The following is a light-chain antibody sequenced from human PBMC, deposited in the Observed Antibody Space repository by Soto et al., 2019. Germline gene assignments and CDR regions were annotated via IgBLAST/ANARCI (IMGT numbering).Light chain of an antibody. Sequence: EIVLTQSPATLSLSPGERATLSCRANQSVDNYLAWYQQKPGQAPRLLIYDVSNRATGTPARFSGSGSGTDFTLSISSLEPEDFAVYYCQQRSNRPRFTFGPGTKVDIK. CDR3: QQRSNRPRFT. CDR2: DVS. V-gene: IGKV3-11*01. CDR1: QSVDNY. J-gene: IGKJ3*01.